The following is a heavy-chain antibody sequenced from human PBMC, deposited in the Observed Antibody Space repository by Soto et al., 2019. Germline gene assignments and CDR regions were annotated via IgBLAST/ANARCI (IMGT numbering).Heavy chain of an antibody. D-gene: IGHD3-16*01. V-gene: IGHV2-5*02. Sequence: SAATLGYHTQTLTLTCSFSGFSLTTNEVGVGWIRQPPGKALEWLAVIYGDDNRLYNPSLKNRVTIMKDTSKNHVVLIMTYMDPMDTGTYYCAHRLPRGSGLPYFDFWGQGIVVTVSS. CDR2: IYGDDNR. J-gene: IGHJ4*02. CDR1: GFSLTTNEVG. CDR3: AHRLPRGSGLPYFDF.